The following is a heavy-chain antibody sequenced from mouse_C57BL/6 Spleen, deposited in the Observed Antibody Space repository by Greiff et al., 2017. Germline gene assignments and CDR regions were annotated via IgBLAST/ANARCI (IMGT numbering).Heavy chain of an antibody. CDR3: AAYDYDEGLFDY. J-gene: IGHJ2*01. D-gene: IGHD2-4*01. CDR1: GYTFTSYW. CDR2: IHPNSGST. V-gene: IGHV1-64*01. Sequence: QVQLQQPGAELVKPGASVKLSCKASGYTFTSYWMHWVKQRPGQGLEWIGMIHPNSGSTNYNEKFKSKATLTVDKSSSPAYMQLSSLTSEDSAVYYCAAYDYDEGLFDYWGQGTTLTVSS.